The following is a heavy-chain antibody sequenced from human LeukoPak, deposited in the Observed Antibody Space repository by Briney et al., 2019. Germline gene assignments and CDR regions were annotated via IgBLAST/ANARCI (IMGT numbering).Heavy chain of an antibody. J-gene: IGHJ4*02. V-gene: IGHV1-3*01. CDR1: GYTFTGYY. CDR2: IHPGSGRT. D-gene: IGHD3-22*01. CDR3: ARGYFYDSPGYYFDY. Sequence: GASVKVSCKTSGYTFTGYYIHWVRQAPGHRPEWKGWIHPGSGRTKISEKLQGRVILTSDTSANTVDMELSSLRSEDTALYYCARGYFYDSPGYYFDYWGQGTLVTVSS.